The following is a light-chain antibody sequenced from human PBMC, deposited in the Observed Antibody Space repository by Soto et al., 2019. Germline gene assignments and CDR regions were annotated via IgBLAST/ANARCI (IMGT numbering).Light chain of an antibody. J-gene: IGLJ3*02. Sequence: QSVLTQPPSASGTPGQRVTISCSGSSSNIGSNTVNWYQQLPGTAPKLLIYSNNQRPSGVRDRFSGYKSGTSGSLAISGLQVEDEADYYSAAWDDSLNGWVFGGGTKLTVL. CDR2: SNN. CDR3: AAWDDSLNGWV. CDR1: SSNIGSNT. V-gene: IGLV1-44*01.